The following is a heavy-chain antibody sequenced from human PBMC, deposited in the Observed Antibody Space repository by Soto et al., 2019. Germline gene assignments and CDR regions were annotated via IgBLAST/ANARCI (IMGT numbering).Heavy chain of an antibody. CDR2: ISGSVSYT. CDR1: GFTFSNYA. D-gene: IGHD3-22*01. J-gene: IGHJ6*02. Sequence: PGGSLRLSCAASGFTFSNYAMSWVRQAPGKGLEWVSIISGSVSYTYDADSVKGRFTISRDNSRNTLYLQMKSLRAEDTARYYCAKDNLRDRRRGSGSNFYYYGLDVWGQGTTVTVSS. V-gene: IGHV3-23*01. CDR3: AKDNLRDRRRGSGSNFYYYGLDV.